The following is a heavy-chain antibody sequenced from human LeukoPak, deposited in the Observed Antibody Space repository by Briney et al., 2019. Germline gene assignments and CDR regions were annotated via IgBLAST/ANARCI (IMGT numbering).Heavy chain of an antibody. CDR3: ASSYYYGSGSYFFDY. J-gene: IGHJ4*02. D-gene: IGHD3-10*01. CDR1: GFTFTTYW. CDR2: IKQDGSEK. V-gene: IGHV3-7*01. Sequence: GGSLRLSCAASGFTFTTYWMGWVRQAPGKGLEWVANIKQDGSEKYYVDSVKGRFTISRDNAKNSLSLQMNSLRAEDTAVYYCASSYYYGSGSYFFDYWGQGTLVTVSS.